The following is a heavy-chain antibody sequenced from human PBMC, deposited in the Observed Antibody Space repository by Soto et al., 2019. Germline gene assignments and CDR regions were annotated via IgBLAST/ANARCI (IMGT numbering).Heavy chain of an antibody. CDR2: INHSGST. CDR3: ARNVLARVRYNWKVDFYYYYYGMDV. Sequence: TLSLTCAVYGGSFSGYYWSWIRQPPGKGLEWIGEINHSGSTNYNPSLKSRVTISVDTSKNQFSLKLSSVTAADTAVYYCARNVLARVRYNWKVDFYYYYYGMDVWGQGTKVTVS. D-gene: IGHD1-20*01. V-gene: IGHV4-34*01. CDR1: GGSFSGYY. J-gene: IGHJ6*02.